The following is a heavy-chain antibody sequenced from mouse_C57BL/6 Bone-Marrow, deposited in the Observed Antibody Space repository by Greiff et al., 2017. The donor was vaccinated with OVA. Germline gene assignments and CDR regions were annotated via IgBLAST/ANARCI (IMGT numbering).Heavy chain of an antibody. D-gene: IGHD1-1*01. CDR3: AIALYGGSPFAY. CDR1: GYTFTSYW. J-gene: IGHJ3*01. V-gene: IGHV1-74*01. CDR2: IHPSDSDT. Sequence: QFQLQQPGAELVKPGASVKVSCKASGYTFTSYWMHWVKQRPGQGLEWIGRIHPSDSDTNYNQKFKGKATLTVDKSSSTAYMQLSSLTSEDSAVYYCAIALYGGSPFAYWGQGTLVTVSA.